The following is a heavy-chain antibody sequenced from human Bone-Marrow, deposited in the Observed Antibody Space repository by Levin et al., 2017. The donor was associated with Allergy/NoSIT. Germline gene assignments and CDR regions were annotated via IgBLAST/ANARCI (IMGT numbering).Heavy chain of an antibody. J-gene: IGHJ2*01. Sequence: GGSLRLSCAASGFTFDDYAMHWVRQAPGKGLEWVSGISWNSGSIGYADSVKGRFTISRDNAKNSLYLQMNSLRAEDTALYYCAKDSSDSSGYITEDWYFDLWGRGTLVTVSS. CDR3: AKDSSDSSGYITEDWYFDL. CDR1: GFTFDDYA. CDR2: ISWNSGSI. D-gene: IGHD3-22*01. V-gene: IGHV3-9*01.